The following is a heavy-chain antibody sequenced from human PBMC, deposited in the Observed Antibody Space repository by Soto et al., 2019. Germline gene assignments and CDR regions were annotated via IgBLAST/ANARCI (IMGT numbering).Heavy chain of an antibody. D-gene: IGHD6-19*01. CDR2: ITSDIRTI. J-gene: IGHJ4*02. V-gene: IGHV3-48*02. CDR1: GFRFSIYS. CDR3: ARSVEGHFDY. Sequence: EVQLVESGGGLVQPGGSLRLSCAASGFRFSIYSMNWVRQAPGKGLEWSAYITSDIRTIKYADSVKGRFTISRDNDKNVVYLQMNSLRDEDTAVYYCARSVEGHFDYWGQGTLVTVST.